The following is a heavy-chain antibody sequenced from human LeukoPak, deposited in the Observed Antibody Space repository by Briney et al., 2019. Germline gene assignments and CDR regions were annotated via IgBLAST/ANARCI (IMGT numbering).Heavy chain of an antibody. CDR3: ARVPGIAAAATEPYYFDY. J-gene: IGHJ4*02. Sequence: PSETLSLTCTVSGGSISSHYWSWIRQPPGKGLEWIGYIYYSGSTNYNPSLKSRVTISVDTSKNQFSLKLSSVTAADTAVYYCARVPGIAAAATEPYYFDYWGQGTLVTVSS. CDR1: GGSISSHY. CDR2: IYYSGST. D-gene: IGHD6-13*01. V-gene: IGHV4-59*11.